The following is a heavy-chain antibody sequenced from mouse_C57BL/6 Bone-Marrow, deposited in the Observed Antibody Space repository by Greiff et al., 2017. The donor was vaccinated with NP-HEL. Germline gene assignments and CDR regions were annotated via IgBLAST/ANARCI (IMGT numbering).Heavy chain of an antibody. D-gene: IGHD1-1*01. CDR3: TTIELRGYFDV. CDR1: GFNIKDDY. CDR2: IDPENGDT. V-gene: IGHV14-4*01. Sequence: VQLQQSGAELVRPGASVKLSCTASGFNIKDDYMHWVKQRPEQGLEWIGWIDPENGDTEYASKFQGKATITADTSSNTAYLQLSSLTSEDTAVYYCTTIELRGYFDVWGTGTTVTASS. J-gene: IGHJ1*03.